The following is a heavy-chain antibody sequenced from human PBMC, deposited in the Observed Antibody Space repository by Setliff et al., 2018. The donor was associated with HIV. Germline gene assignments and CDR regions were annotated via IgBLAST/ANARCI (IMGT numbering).Heavy chain of an antibody. D-gene: IGHD3-10*01. CDR3: ARQPSRMVAFDY. Sequence: ETLSLTCSVSGGSISSYYWGWIRQPPGKGLEWIGSIYYSGSTYYNPSLKSRVTISVDTSKNQFSLKLSSVTAADTAVYYCARQPSRMVAFDYWGQGTLVTVSS. J-gene: IGHJ4*02. CDR2: IYYSGST. V-gene: IGHV4-39*01. CDR1: GGSISSYY.